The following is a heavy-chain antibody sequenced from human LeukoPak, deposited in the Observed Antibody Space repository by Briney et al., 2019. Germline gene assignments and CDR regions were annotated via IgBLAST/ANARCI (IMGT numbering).Heavy chain of an antibody. D-gene: IGHD2-21*02. Sequence: GGSLRLSCAASGFTFSSYAMSWVRQAPGKGLEWVSAISGSGGSTYYADSVKGRFTISRDNSKNTLYLQMNSLRADDTAVYYCAKPLAYCGGDCSAGFDYWGQGTLVTVSS. J-gene: IGHJ4*02. CDR3: AKPLAYCGGDCSAGFDY. V-gene: IGHV3-23*01. CDR2: ISGSGGST. CDR1: GFTFSSYA.